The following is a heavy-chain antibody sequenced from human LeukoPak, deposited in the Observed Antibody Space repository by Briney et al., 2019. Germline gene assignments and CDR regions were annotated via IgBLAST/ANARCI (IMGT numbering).Heavy chain of an antibody. D-gene: IGHD6-19*01. CDR3: VRGGIQVSGIDEIDY. Sequence: GGSLRLSCAASGFTFRSYDMHWVRHVTGKGLEWVSAVGISGDTYYAGSVKGRFTISRENAKNSLYLQMNSLTAGDTAVYYCVRGGIQVSGIDEIDYWGQGTLVTVSS. CDR2: VGISGDT. V-gene: IGHV3-13*01. J-gene: IGHJ4*02. CDR1: GFTFRSYD.